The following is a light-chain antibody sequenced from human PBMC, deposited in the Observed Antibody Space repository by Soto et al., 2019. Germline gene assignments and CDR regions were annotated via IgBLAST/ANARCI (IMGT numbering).Light chain of an antibody. CDR1: QSLLHSNGYNY. J-gene: IGKJ2*01. Sequence: DIVMTQSPLSLPVTPGEPASISCRSSQSLLHSNGYNYLDWYLQKPGQSPQLLIYLGSNRASGAPDRFSGSGSGTDFTLKISRVEAEDVGVYYCMQALQTPRYTFGQGTKLEIK. V-gene: IGKV2-28*01. CDR2: LGS. CDR3: MQALQTPRYT.